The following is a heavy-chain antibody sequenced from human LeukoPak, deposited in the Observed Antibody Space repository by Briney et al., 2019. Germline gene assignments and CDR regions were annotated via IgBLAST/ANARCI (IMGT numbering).Heavy chain of an antibody. CDR1: GGSISSGGYY. CDR3: ARSFGGDYAPTNLDY. D-gene: IGHD4-17*01. CDR2: FYYSGST. Sequence: PQTLSLTCTVSGGSISSGGYYWSWIRQHPGKGLEWIGYFYYSGSTYYNPSPKSRVTISVDTSKNQFSLKLSSVTAADTAVYYCARSFGGDYAPTNLDYRGQGTLVTVSS. V-gene: IGHV4-31*03. J-gene: IGHJ4*02.